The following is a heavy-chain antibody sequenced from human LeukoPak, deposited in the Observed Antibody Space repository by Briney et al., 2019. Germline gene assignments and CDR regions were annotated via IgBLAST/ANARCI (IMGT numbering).Heavy chain of an antibody. CDR3: AKMPVSYSSGWSTFDS. CDR1: GFTFSSFA. Sequence: SRGSLRLSCAASGFTFSSFAMSWVRQTPEKGLEWVAGISGSGGNTYYADSVKGRFTISRDNSKNTLYLQMNSLRAEDTAIYYCAKMPVSYSSGWSTFDSWGQGTLVTVSS. CDR2: ISGSGGNT. V-gene: IGHV3-23*01. D-gene: IGHD6-19*01. J-gene: IGHJ4*02.